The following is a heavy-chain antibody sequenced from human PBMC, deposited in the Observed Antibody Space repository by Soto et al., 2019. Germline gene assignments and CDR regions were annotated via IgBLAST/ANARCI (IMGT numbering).Heavy chain of an antibody. Sequence: EVQLVESGGVVVQPGGSLRLSCAASGFSFDDYFMHWVRQAPGKGLEWVSLIRGDSGDRFYADSVKGRFTISRDNSKKSLYLQMNGLRIEDTALYYCARDATGSIDFWGQGTLVTVSS. J-gene: IGHJ4*02. D-gene: IGHD4-17*01. CDR2: IRGDSGDR. V-gene: IGHV3-43*01. CDR3: ARDATGSIDF. CDR1: GFSFDDYF.